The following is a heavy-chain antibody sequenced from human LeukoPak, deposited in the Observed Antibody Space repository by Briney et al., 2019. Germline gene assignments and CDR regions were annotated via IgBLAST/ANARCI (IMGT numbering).Heavy chain of an antibody. CDR2: IIPILGIA. J-gene: IGHJ4*02. D-gene: IGHD1-26*01. CDR1: GGTFSSYA. CDR3: ARDPIVGAVTVFWDY. Sequence: GASVKVSCKASGGTFSSYAISWVRQAPGQGLEWMGRIIPILGIANYAQKFQGRVTITADKSTSTTYMELSSLRSEDTAVYYCARDPIVGAVTVFWDYWGQGTLVTVSS. V-gene: IGHV1-69*04.